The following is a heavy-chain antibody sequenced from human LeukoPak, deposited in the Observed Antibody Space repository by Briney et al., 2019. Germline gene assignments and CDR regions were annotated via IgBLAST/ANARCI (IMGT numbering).Heavy chain of an antibody. J-gene: IGHJ6*02. V-gene: IGHV1-69*04. CDR2: IIPILGIA. D-gene: IGHD5-24*01. CDR3: ARDRSAEPRESYYYYYGMDV. Sequence: SVKVSCKASGGTFSSYAISWVRQAPGQGLEWMGRIIPILGIANYAQKFQGRVTITADKSTSTAYMKLSSLRSEDTAVYYCARDRSAEPRESYYYYYGMDVWGQGTTVTVSS. CDR1: GGTFSSYA.